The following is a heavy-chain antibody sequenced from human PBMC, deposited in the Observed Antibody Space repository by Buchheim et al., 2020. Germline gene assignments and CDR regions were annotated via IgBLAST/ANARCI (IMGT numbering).Heavy chain of an antibody. V-gene: IGHV4-61*02. CDR1: GGSISSGSYY. Sequence: QVQLQESGPGLVKPSQTLSLTCTVSGGSISSGSYYWSWIRQPAGKGLEWIGRIYTSGSTNYNPSLKSRVTISVDTSKNQFFLKLSSVTAADTAVYYCARDSEAGYSSSFDYWGQGTL. D-gene: IGHD6-13*01. CDR2: IYTSGST. J-gene: IGHJ4*02. CDR3: ARDSEAGYSSSFDY.